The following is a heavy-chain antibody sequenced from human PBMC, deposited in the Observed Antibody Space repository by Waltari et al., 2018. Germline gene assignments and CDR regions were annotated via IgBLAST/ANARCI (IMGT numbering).Heavy chain of an antibody. CDR1: GASFSDYY. Sequence: QVQLQQWGAGLLGPSETLSLPCAVYGASFSDYYRGGVRQPPGKGLEWIGQIRHPGSTNYNPSLKSRVTISIDTPRSQFSLRLSSVTAADTALYFCTRGGNYDFWSHRPFVDPWGQGTLVTVSS. CDR3: TRGGNYDFWSHRPFVDP. V-gene: IGHV4-34*01. CDR2: IRHPGST. J-gene: IGHJ5*02. D-gene: IGHD3-3*01.